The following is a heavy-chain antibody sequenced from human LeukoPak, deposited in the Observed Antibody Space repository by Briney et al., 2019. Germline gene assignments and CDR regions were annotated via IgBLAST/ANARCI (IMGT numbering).Heavy chain of an antibody. D-gene: IGHD6-13*01. CDR3: TSGISSSTNSDY. CDR1: GFTFSGSA. CDR2: IRSKADSYAT. Sequence: PGGSLKLSCAASGFTFSGSAMHWVRQASGKGLGWVGRIRSKADSYATAYAPSVKGRFTISRDDSKNTASLQMNSLKTEDTAVYYCTSGISSSTNSDYWGQGTLVTVSS. J-gene: IGHJ4*02. V-gene: IGHV3-73*01.